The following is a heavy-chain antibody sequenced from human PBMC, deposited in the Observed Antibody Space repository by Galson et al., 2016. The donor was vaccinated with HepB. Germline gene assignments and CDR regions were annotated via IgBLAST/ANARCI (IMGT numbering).Heavy chain of an antibody. J-gene: IGHJ4*02. Sequence: SLRLSCAASGFNFNNAWMSWVRQAPGKGLEWVGHIKSKTDGGTTDYAAPVKGRFTISRDDSKNVLYLQINSLETADTAVYYCLTDRALGYCAGAICYTSYSSSPAREYWGQGTLVTVSS. D-gene: IGHD2-8*02. V-gene: IGHV3-15*01. CDR3: LTDRALGYCAGAICYTSYSSSPAREY. CDR1: GFNFNNAW. CDR2: IKSKTDGGTT.